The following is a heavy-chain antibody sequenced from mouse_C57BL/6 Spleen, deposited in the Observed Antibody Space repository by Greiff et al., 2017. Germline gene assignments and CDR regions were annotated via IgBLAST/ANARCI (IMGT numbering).Heavy chain of an antibody. CDR1: GFTFSDYG. CDR2: ISSGSSTI. D-gene: IGHD2-12*01. Sequence: EVQGVESGGGLVKPGGSLKLSCAASGFTFSDYGMHWVRQAPEKGLEWVAYISSGSSTIYYADTVKGRFTISRANAKNTLFLQMTSLRSEDTAMYYCARRSYYRGYAMDYWGQGTSVTVSS. J-gene: IGHJ4*01. V-gene: IGHV5-17*01. CDR3: ARRSYYRGYAMDY.